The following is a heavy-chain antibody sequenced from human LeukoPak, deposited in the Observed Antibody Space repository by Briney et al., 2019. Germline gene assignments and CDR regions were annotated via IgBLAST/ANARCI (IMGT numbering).Heavy chain of an antibody. CDR2: FYHTGVT. J-gene: IGHJ5*02. D-gene: IGHD2-2*01. Sequence: KPSETLSLTCAVSGYSISSNHYWGWIRQPPGKGLEWIGSFYHTGVTYFNPSLQSRVTISVDTSNNQFSLKLSSVTAADTAVYYCVTSSSDQLLNEAWFDPWGQGTLVTVSS. CDR3: VTSSSDQLLNEAWFDP. V-gene: IGHV4-38-2*01. CDR1: GYSISSNHY.